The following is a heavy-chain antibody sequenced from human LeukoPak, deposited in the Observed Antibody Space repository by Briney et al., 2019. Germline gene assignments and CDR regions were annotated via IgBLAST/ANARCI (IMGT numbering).Heavy chain of an antibody. CDR1: GFTVSSNS. Sequence: TGGSLRLSCTVSGFTVSSNSMSWVRQAPGKGLEWVSFIYSDNTHYSDSVKGRFTISRDNSKNTLYLQMNSLRAEDTAVYYCARAGGSSGWYDWFTTPAENYYYYYMDVWGKGTTVTISS. D-gene: IGHD6-19*01. CDR2: IYSDNT. CDR3: ARAGGSSGWYDWFTTPAENYYYYYMDV. V-gene: IGHV3-53*01. J-gene: IGHJ6*03.